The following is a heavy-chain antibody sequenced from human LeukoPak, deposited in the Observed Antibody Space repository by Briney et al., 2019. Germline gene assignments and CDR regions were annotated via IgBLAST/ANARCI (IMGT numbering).Heavy chain of an antibody. V-gene: IGHV3-23*01. CDR3: AKPLAAAGCFDF. D-gene: IGHD6-13*01. Sequence: GGSLRLSCAASGFTFSTYAMSWVRQAPGKGLEWVSAISDSGGSTYYADSVKGRFTISRDNSKNTLYLQMSSLRAEDTAVYYCAKPLAAAGCFDFWGQGTLVTVSS. CDR1: GFTFSTYA. CDR2: ISDSGGST. J-gene: IGHJ4*02.